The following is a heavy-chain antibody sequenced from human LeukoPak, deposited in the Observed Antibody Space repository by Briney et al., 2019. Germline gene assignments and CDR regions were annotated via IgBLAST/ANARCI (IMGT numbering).Heavy chain of an antibody. D-gene: IGHD2-2*01. J-gene: IGHJ6*02. Sequence: GRSLRLSCAASGFTFSSYAMHWVRQAPGKGLERVAVISYDGSNKYYADSVKGRFTISRDNSKNTLYLQMNSLIAEDTAVYYCARGVVPVPGYGMAVWGQGTTVTVPS. CDR3: ARGVVPVPGYGMAV. CDR1: GFTFSSYA. V-gene: IGHV3-30-3*01. CDR2: ISYDGSNK.